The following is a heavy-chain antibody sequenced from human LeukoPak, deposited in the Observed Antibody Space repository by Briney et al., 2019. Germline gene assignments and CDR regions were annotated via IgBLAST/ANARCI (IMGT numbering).Heavy chain of an antibody. D-gene: IGHD3-9*01. Sequence: PGGSLRLSCAASGFTFSNYAMSWVRQAPGKGLEWVSGISGGGGSTYYADSVKGRFTISRDNSKNTLYLQMNSLRAEDTAVYYCAKDRRYDILTGYRSPSSDYWGQGTLVTVPS. CDR3: AKDRRYDILTGYRSPSSDY. J-gene: IGHJ4*02. CDR1: GFTFSNYA. V-gene: IGHV3-23*01. CDR2: ISGGGGST.